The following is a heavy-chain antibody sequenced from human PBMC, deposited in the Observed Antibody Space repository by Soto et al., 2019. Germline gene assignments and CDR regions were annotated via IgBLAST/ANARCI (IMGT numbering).Heavy chain of an antibody. D-gene: IGHD2-2*02. CDR3: TTGGCSSTSCYTYYYYGMDV. V-gene: IGHV3-15*01. CDR1: GFTFSNAW. Sequence: GGSLRLSCAASGFTFSNAWMSWVRQAPGKGLEWVGRIKSKTDGGTTDYAAPVKGRFTISRDDSKNTLYLQMNSLKTEDTAVYYCTTGGCSSTSCYTYYYYGMDVWGQGTTVTSP. J-gene: IGHJ6*02. CDR2: IKSKTDGGTT.